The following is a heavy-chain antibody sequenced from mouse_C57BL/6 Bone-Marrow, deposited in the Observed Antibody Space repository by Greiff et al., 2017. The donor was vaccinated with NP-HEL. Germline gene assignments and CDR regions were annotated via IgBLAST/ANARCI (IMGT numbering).Heavy chain of an antibody. D-gene: IGHD1-1*01. J-gene: IGHJ4*01. CDR1: GFTFSSYA. V-gene: IGHV5-4*01. CDR3: ARDYCGSSYDYYAMDY. CDR2: ISDGGSYT. Sequence: EVQRVESGGGLVKPGGSLKLSCAASGFTFSSYAMSWVRQTPEKRLEWVATISDGGSYTYYPDNVKGRFTISRDNAKNNLYLQMSHLKSEDTAMYYCARDYCGSSYDYYAMDYWGQGTSVTVSS.